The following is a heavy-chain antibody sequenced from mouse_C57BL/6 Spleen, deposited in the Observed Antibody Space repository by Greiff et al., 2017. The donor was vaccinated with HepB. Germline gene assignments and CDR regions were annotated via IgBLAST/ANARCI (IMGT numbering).Heavy chain of an antibody. CDR3: ARHADSSGGFAY. CDR2: ISSGGSYT. J-gene: IGHJ3*01. Sequence: DVHLVESGGDLVKPGGSLKLSCAASGFTFSSYGMSWVRQTPDKRLEWVANISSGGSYTYYPDSVKGRFTISRDNAKNTLYLQMSSLKSEDTAMYYCARHADSSGGFAYWGQGTLVTVSA. D-gene: IGHD3-2*02. CDR1: GFTFSSYG. V-gene: IGHV5-6*01.